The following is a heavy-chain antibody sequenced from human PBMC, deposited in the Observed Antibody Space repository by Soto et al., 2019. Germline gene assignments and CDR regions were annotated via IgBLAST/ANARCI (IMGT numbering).Heavy chain of an antibody. CDR2: FIPIFVSA. CDR3: ARDVSSDTTGFRGYDL. CDR1: GGTVSSYA. J-gene: IGHJ4*02. V-gene: IGHV1-69*01. D-gene: IGHD3-10*01. Sequence: QLHLVQSGAEVKKAGSSVKVSCKASGGTVSSYAITWVRQAPGKGLEWMGVFIPIFVSAHYAPKFQGRITITADESTSTAYMELSGLTSVDTAIYYCARDVSSDTTGFRGYDLWGQGTQVTVSS.